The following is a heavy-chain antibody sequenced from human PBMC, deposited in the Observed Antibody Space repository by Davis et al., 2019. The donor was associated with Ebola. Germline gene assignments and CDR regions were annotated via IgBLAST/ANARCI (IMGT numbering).Heavy chain of an antibody. CDR2: ISAGGTAP. D-gene: IGHD2-8*02. J-gene: IGHJ4*02. CDR3: AKSFLHTGPHMSEFRGVDY. Sequence: GESLKISCAASEFTFSSYGMTWVRQAPGKGLEWVSSISAGGTAPYYADSVKGRFTISRDNSKNTLSLQMDSLRADDTAVYYCAKSFLHTGPHMSEFRGVDYWGQGTVVTVSS. CDR1: EFTFSSYG. V-gene: IGHV3-23*01.